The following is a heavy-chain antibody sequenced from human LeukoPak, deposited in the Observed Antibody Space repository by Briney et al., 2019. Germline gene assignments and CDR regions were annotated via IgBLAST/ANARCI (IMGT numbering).Heavy chain of an antibody. J-gene: IGHJ3*01. D-gene: IGHD6-19*01. CDR1: GYTFTGYY. CDR2: INPNSGGT. V-gene: IGHV1-2*02. CDR3: ARELGRAVAGTTLDAFDF. Sequence: ASVKVSCKASGYTFTGYYMHWVRQAPGKGLEWMGWINPNSGGTNYAQKFQGRVTMTRDTSISTAYMELSRLRSDDTAVYYCARELGRAVAGTTLDAFDFWGQGTMVTVSS.